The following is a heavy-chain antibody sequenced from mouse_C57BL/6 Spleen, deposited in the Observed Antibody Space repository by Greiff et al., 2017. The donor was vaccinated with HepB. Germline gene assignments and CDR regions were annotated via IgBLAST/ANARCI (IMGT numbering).Heavy chain of an antibody. CDR1: GYTFTSYW. V-gene: IGHV1-69*01. J-gene: IGHJ1*03. Sequence: VKLQQPGAELVMPGASVKLSCKASGYTFTSYWMHWVKQRPGQGLEWIGEIDPSDSYTNYNQKFKGKSTLTVDKSSSTAYMQLSSLTSEDSAVYYCARPPWVWGTGTTVTVSS. CDR2: IDPSDSYT. CDR3: ARPPWV.